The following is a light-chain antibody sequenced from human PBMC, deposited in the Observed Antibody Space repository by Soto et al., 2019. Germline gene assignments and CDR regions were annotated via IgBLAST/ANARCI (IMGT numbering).Light chain of an antibody. CDR2: EGT. J-gene: IGLJ3*02. V-gene: IGLV2-23*01. CDR3: CSSAGSRILSWV. CDR1: SSDVGSYDV. Sequence: QSALTQPASVSGSPGQSINISCTGTSSDVGSYDVVSWYQQHPGKAPKLIIYEGTKRPPGVSNRLSGSKSGNTASLTISGLQAEDEADYHCCSSAGSRILSWVFGGGTKVTVL.